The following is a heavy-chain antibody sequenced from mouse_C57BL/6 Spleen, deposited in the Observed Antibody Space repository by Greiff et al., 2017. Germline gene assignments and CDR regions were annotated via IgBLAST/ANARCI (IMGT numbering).Heavy chain of an antibody. CDR1: GYSITSGYY. CDR3: ARDWAYAMDY. V-gene: IGHV3-6*01. J-gene: IGHJ4*01. D-gene: IGHD3-1*01. Sequence: EVKLQESGPGLVKPSQSLSLTCSVTGYSITSGYYWNWIRQFPGNKLEWMGYISYDGSNNYNPSLKNRISITRDTSKNQFVLKLNSVTTEDTATYYCARDWAYAMDYWGQGTSVTVSS. CDR2: ISYDGSN.